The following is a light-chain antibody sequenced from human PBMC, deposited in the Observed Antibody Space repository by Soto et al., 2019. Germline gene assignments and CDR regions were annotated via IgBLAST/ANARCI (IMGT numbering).Light chain of an antibody. V-gene: IGKV4-1*01. Sequence: DIVMTQPPDSLAVYLGERATINCKSSQSVLYSSNNKNYLAWYQQKPGQSPKLLIYWASTRESGVPDRFSGSGSGTDFTLTISSLQAEDVAVYYCQQYYSTPLTFGGGTKVDIK. CDR2: WAS. CDR3: QQYYSTPLT. CDR1: QSVLYSSNNKNY. J-gene: IGKJ4*01.